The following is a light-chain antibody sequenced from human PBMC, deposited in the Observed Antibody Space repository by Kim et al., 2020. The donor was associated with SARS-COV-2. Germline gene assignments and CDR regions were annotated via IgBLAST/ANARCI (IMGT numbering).Light chain of an antibody. CDR1: QSVGNY. CDR2: DAS. Sequence: EIVLTQSPATLSLSPGERATLSCRASQSVGNYLAWYQQKPGQAPRLLISDASNRATDIPARFSGSGSGTDFTLTISSLEHEDFAVYYCQQRSNWYTFGQGTKLEI. J-gene: IGKJ2*01. V-gene: IGKV3-11*01. CDR3: QQRSNWYT.